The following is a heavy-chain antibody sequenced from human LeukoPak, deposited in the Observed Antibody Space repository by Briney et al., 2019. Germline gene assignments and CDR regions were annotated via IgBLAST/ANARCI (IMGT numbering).Heavy chain of an antibody. J-gene: IGHJ4*02. CDR2: IYYSGST. CDR3: ATMVRGVSIPSY. CDR1: GGSISSSSYY. Sequence: SETLCLTCTVSGGSISSSSYYWGWIRQPPGKGLVWIGSIYYSGSTYYNPSLKSRVAISVDTSKNQFSLMLSSVTAADTAVYYCATMVRGVSIPSYWGQGTLVTVSS. D-gene: IGHD3-10*01. V-gene: IGHV4-39*01.